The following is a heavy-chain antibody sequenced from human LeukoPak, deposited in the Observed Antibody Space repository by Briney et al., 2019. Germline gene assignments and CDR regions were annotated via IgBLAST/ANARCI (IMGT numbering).Heavy chain of an antibody. J-gene: IGHJ4*02. Sequence: GESLRLSCAASGFTFSSYAMSWVRRAPGKGLEWVSGITISGGSASYADSVKGRFTISRDNPGNTLFMEMHSLRAEDTVVYYCAKGNTAMPNDYFDYWGQGTLVTVSS. CDR3: AKGNTAMPNDYFDY. CDR1: GFTFSSYA. D-gene: IGHD5-18*01. CDR2: ITISGGSA. V-gene: IGHV3-23*01.